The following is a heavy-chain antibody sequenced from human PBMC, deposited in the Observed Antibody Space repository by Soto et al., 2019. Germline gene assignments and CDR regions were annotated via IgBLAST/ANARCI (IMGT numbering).Heavy chain of an antibody. CDR1: GFTFSSYV. Sequence: VQLLESGGGLVQPGGSLRLSCAASGFTFSSYVMSWVRQAPGEGLEWVSTISSSGLSTYYADSVKGRFTISRDNSKNTRYLQVHGLRAEHTAVYYCAKGRSAAAGRRAFDVWGRGTRVTVSS. D-gene: IGHD6-13*01. J-gene: IGHJ3*01. CDR2: ISSSGLST. V-gene: IGHV3-23*01. CDR3: AKGRSAAAGRRAFDV.